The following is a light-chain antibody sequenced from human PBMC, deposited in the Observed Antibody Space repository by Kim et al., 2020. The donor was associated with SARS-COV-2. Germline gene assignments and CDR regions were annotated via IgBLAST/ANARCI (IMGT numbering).Light chain of an antibody. Sequence: ASVGDRVTITCRASQDISSWLAWYQQKPGKAPKVLIYEASNLQSGVPSRFSGSGSGTDFTLTINRLQPEDFATYYCQQAHGFPLTFGGGTKVDIK. V-gene: IGKV1D-12*01. CDR1: QDISSW. CDR2: EAS. J-gene: IGKJ4*01. CDR3: QQAHGFPLT.